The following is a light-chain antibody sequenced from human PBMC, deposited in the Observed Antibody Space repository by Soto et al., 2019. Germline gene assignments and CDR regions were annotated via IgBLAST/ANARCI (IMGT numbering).Light chain of an antibody. V-gene: IGLV1-47*01. J-gene: IGLJ1*01. CDR2: RNN. CDR3: AAWDDSLSGYV. Sequence: QSVLTQPPSASGTPGQRVTISCSGSSSNIGSNYVYWYQQLPGTAPKLLISRNNQRPSGVPDRFSGSKSGTSASLAISGLRSEDEADYYCAAWDDSLSGYVFGTGTKV. CDR1: SSNIGSNY.